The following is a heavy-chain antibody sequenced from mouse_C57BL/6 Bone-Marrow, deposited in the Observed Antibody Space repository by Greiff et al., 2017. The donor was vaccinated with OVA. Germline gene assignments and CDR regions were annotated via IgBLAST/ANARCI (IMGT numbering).Heavy chain of an antibody. V-gene: IGHV7-3*01. CDR3: ARDRIAGDYAMDY. CDR2: IRNKANGYTT. J-gene: IGHJ4*01. Sequence: EVMLVESGGGLVQPGGSLSLSCAASGFTFTDHYMSWVRQPPGKALEWLGFIRNKANGYTTEYSASVKGRFTISRDNSQSILYLQMNALRAEDRATYYCARDRIAGDYAMDYWGQGTSVTVSS. CDR1: GFTFTDHY.